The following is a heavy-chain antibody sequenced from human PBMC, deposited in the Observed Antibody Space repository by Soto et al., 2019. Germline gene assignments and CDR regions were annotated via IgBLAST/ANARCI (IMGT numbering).Heavy chain of an antibody. CDR2: INHSGST. J-gene: IGHJ6*04. CDR1: GGSFSGYY. D-gene: IGHD2-15*01. Sequence: SETLSLTCAVYGGSFSGYYWSWIRQPPGKGLEWIGEINHSGSTNYNPSLKSRVTISVDTSKNQFSLKLSSVTAADTAVYYCASGRDSSGYYSYYGMDVWGKGTTVTVSS. CDR3: ASGRDSSGYYSYYGMDV. V-gene: IGHV4-34*01.